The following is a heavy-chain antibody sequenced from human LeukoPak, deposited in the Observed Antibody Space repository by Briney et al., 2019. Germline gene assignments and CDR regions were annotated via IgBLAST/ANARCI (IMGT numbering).Heavy chain of an antibody. V-gene: IGHV3-13*01. CDR3: VLSGSYSHDAFDI. D-gene: IGHD3-10*01. Sequence: PGGSLRLSRAASGFTFSSYDMHWVRQATGKGLEWVSAIGTAGGTYYPGSVKGRFTISRENAKNSLYLQMNSLRAGDTAVYYCVLSGSYSHDAFDIWGQGTMVTVSS. CDR2: IGTAGGT. CDR1: GFTFSSYD. J-gene: IGHJ3*02.